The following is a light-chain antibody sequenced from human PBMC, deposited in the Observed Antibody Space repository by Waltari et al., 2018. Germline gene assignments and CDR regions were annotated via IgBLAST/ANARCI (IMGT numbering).Light chain of an antibody. V-gene: IGKV3-11*01. CDR1: PSVSSY. CDR3: QQRSNWPPT. CDR2: DAS. Sequence: EIVLTQSPATLSLSPAERATLSCRASPSVSSYLAWYQQKPGQAPRLLIYDASNRATGIPARFSGSGSGTDFTLTISSLEPEDFAVYYCQQRSNWPPTFGQGTRLEIK. J-gene: IGKJ5*01.